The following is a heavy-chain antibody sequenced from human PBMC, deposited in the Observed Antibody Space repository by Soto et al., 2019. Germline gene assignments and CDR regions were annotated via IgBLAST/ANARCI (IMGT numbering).Heavy chain of an antibody. CDR3: TRAPYSGTYSIDY. Sequence: GGSLRLSCAASGFTFSTHWMHWVRQAAGKGLVWVSHINSDGSSSSYADSVKGRFTISRDNAKNTLHLQMNSLRAEDTAVYYCTRAPYSGTYSIDYWGQGTLVTVSS. J-gene: IGHJ4*02. V-gene: IGHV3-74*01. D-gene: IGHD1-26*01. CDR1: GFTFSTHW. CDR2: INSDGSSS.